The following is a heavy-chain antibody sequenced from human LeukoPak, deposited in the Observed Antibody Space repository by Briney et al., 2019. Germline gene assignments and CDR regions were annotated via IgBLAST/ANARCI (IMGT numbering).Heavy chain of an antibody. V-gene: IGHV3-23*01. CDR2: ISDSGGST. Sequence: GGSLRLSCAASGFTFSNYDMSWVRQAPGKGLEWVSSISDSGGSTYYADSVKGRFTISRDNSKNTLYLQMTNLRAADTAVYYCAKDLSRAVAADWFDPWDQGALVTVSS. J-gene: IGHJ5*02. D-gene: IGHD6-19*01. CDR3: AKDLSRAVAADWFDP. CDR1: GFTFSNYD.